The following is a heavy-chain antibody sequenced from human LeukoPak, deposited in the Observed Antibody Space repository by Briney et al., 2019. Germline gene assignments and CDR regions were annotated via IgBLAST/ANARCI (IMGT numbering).Heavy chain of an antibody. D-gene: IGHD1-26*01. J-gene: IGHJ4*02. V-gene: IGHV4-38-2*01. CDR1: GYSISSGYY. CDR3: ARISGSYYIDY. CDR2: IYHSGST. Sequence: LETLSLTCAVSGYSISSGYYWGWIRQPPGKGLEWIGSIYHSGSTYYNPSLKSRVTISVDTSKNQFSLKLSSGTAADTAVYYCARISGSYYIDYWGQGTLVTVSS.